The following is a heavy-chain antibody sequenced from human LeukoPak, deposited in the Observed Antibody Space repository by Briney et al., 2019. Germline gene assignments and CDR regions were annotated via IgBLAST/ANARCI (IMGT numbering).Heavy chain of an antibody. Sequence: GASVKVSCKASGYTFTSYGISWVRQSPGQGLEWMGWISAYNGNTNYAQKLQGRVTMTTDTSTSTAYMELRSLRSDDTAVYYCARERVAVVVVPAAIRFGYYYYGMDVWGQGTTVTVS. CDR2: ISAYNGNT. CDR3: ARERVAVVVVPAAIRFGYYYYGMDV. D-gene: IGHD2-2*01. V-gene: IGHV1-18*01. CDR1: GYTFTSYG. J-gene: IGHJ6*02.